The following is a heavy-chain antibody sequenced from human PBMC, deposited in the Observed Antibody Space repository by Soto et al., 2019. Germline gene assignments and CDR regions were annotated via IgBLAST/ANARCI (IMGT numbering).Heavy chain of an antibody. Sequence: SETLSLTCTVSGGSISSGGYYWSWIRQHPGKGLEWIGYIYYSGSTYYNPSLKSRVTISVDTSKNQFSLKLSSVTAADTAVYYCARDQIRSIAVAEGAFDIWGQGTMVTVSS. CDR1: GGSISSGGYY. D-gene: IGHD6-19*01. V-gene: IGHV4-31*03. CDR2: IYYSGST. J-gene: IGHJ3*02. CDR3: ARDQIRSIAVAEGAFDI.